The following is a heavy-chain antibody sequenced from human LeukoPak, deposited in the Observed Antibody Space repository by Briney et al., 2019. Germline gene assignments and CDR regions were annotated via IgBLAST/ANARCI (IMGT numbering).Heavy chain of an antibody. CDR1: GFAFSSYA. V-gene: IGHV3-23*01. CDR3: ARDVKTGGYNGMDV. CDR2: ISTSGGRS. D-gene: IGHD1-14*01. Sequence: GGSLRLSCAASGFAFSSYAMSWVRQAPGKGLEWVSTISTSGGRSYYADSVKGRFTISRDNSKNPLYLKMNSMRVEDTAVHYCARDVKTGGYNGMDVWGQGTTVTVSS. J-gene: IGHJ6*02.